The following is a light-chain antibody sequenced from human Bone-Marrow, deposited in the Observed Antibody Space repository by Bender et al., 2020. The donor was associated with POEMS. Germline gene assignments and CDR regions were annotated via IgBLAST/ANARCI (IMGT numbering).Light chain of an antibody. CDR2: QDS. V-gene: IGLV3-9*01. CDR3: QAWDSSTAV. J-gene: IGLJ2*01. CDR1: NIGSDS. Sequence: SYELTQPPSVSVAPGQTARITCGGNNIGSDSVHWYQQKPGQSPVLFIYQDSKRPSGIPERFSGSNSGNTATLTISGTQAMDEADYYCQAWDSSTAVFGGGTKLTVL.